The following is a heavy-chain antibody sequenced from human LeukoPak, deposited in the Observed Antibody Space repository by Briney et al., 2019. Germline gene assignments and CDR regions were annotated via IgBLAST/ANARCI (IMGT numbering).Heavy chain of an antibody. CDR3: ARDGSLVTATVIDY. D-gene: IGHD2-21*02. CDR2: IWNDGNNK. CDR1: GFTLTSYG. J-gene: IGHJ4*02. V-gene: IGHV3-33*08. Sequence: PGGSLRLSCVASGFTLTSYGMHWVRQAPGKGLEWVAFIWNDGNNKYYADSVKGRFTISRDDSKNTLYLQMDSLRAEDTAVYYCARDGSLVTATVIDYWGQGTLVTVSS.